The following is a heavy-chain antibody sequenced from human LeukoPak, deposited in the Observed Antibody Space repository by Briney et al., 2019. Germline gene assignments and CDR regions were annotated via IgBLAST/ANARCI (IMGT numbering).Heavy chain of an antibody. Sequence: PGGSLRLSCAASGFTVSSNEVNWVRQAPGKGLEWVSYISSSGSTIYYADSVKGRFTISRDNAKNSLYLQMNSLRAEDTAVYYCAELGITMIGGVWGKGTTVTISS. CDR1: GFTVSSNE. CDR3: AELGITMIGGV. V-gene: IGHV3-48*03. D-gene: IGHD3-10*02. CDR2: ISSSGSTI. J-gene: IGHJ6*04.